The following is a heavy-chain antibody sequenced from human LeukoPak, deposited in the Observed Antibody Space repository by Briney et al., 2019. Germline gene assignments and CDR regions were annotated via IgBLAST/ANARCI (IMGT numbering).Heavy chain of an antibody. D-gene: IGHD6-19*01. CDR2: ISAYNGNT. V-gene: IGHV1-18*01. CDR1: GYTFTSYG. Sequence: GASVKVSCKASGYTFTSYGISWVRQAPGEVLEWMGWISAYNGNTNYAQKLQGRVTMTTDTSTSTAYMELRSLRSDDTAVYYCARDLGPVAGNYFDYWGQGTLVTVSS. CDR3: ARDLGPVAGNYFDY. J-gene: IGHJ4*02.